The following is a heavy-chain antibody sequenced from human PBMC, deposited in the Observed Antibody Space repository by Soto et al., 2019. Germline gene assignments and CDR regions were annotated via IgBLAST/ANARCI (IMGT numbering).Heavy chain of an antibody. CDR1: GCTFSSYA. V-gene: IGHV1-69*12. D-gene: IGHD2-21*01. J-gene: IGHJ4*02. CDR3: ARGYLVPGPERWLSFDY. CDR2: IIPIFGTA. Sequence: QVQLVQSGAEVKKPGSSVKVSCKASGCTFSSYAISCVRQAPGHGLEWMGGIIPIFGTANYAQKFQGRFTITADESTSTAYMGLSSLRSEDTAVYYCARGYLVPGPERWLSFDYWGQGTLVTDSS.